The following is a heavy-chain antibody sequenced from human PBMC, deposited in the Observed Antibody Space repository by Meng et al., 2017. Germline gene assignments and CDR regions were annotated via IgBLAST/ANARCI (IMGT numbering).Heavy chain of an antibody. CDR1: GGSFSGYY. V-gene: IGHV4-34*01. J-gene: IGHJ4*02. CDR2: INHSGST. D-gene: IGHD3-10*01. Sequence: SQTLSLTCAVYGGSFSGYYWSWIRQPPGKGLEWIGEINHSGSTNYNPSLKSRVTISVDTSKNQFSLKLSSVTAADTAVYYCARGSMVRGVIPLYWRQGTLVTVSS. CDR3: ARGSMVRGVIPLY.